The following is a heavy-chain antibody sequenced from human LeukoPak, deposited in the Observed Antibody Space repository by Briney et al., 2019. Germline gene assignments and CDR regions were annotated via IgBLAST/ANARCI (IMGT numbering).Heavy chain of an antibody. CDR2: IIPILGIA. D-gene: IGHD1-26*01. CDR3: AEGAAEIDY. Sequence: ASVKVSCRASGGTFSSYAISWVRQAPGQGLEWMGRIIPILGIANYAQKFQGRVTITADKSTSTAYMELSSLRSEDTAVYYCAEGAAEIDYWGQGTLVTVSS. CDR1: GGTFSSYA. J-gene: IGHJ4*02. V-gene: IGHV1-69*04.